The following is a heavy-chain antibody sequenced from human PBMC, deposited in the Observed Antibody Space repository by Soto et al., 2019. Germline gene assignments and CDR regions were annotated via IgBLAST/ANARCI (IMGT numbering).Heavy chain of an antibody. CDR3: AIYHLELFRFDY. Sequence: GASVKVSCKASGYTFTGYYVHWVRQAPGHGLEWLGWIHLNSGGTNYAQSFQGRVTMTRDMSVSTVYMEMTGLSSDDTAMYFCAIYHLELFRFDYWGQGTLVTVSS. CDR2: IHLNSGGT. CDR1: GYTFTGYY. D-gene: IGHD2-2*01. J-gene: IGHJ4*02. V-gene: IGHV1-2*02.